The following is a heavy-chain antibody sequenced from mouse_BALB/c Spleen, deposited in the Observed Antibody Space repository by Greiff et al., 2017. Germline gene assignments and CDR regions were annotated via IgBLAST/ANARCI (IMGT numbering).Heavy chain of an antibody. J-gene: IGHJ3*01. CDR2: ISSGGGST. Sequence: EVQLVESGGGLVKPGGSLKLSCAASGFAFSSYDMSWVLQTPEKRLEWVAYISSGGGSTYYPDTVKGRFTISRDNAKNTLYLQMISLKSEDTAMYYCARHPLSTMITSWFAYWGQGTLVTVSA. D-gene: IGHD2-4*01. CDR1: GFAFSSYD. CDR3: ARHPLSTMITSWFAY. V-gene: IGHV5-12-1*01.